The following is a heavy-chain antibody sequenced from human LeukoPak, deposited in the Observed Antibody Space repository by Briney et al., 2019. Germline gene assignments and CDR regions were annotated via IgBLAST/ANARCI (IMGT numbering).Heavy chain of an antibody. J-gene: IGHJ6*03. CDR1: GGSISSGSYY. D-gene: IGHD4-11*01. V-gene: IGHV4-61*02. CDR2: IYTSGST. Sequence: SQTLSLTCTVSGGSISSGSYYWSWIRQPAGKGLEWIGRIYTSGSTNYNPSLKSRVTISVDTSNNQFSLKLSSVNAADTAMYYCARECYSNYGYYMDVWGKGTTVTVSS. CDR3: ARECYSNYGYYMDV.